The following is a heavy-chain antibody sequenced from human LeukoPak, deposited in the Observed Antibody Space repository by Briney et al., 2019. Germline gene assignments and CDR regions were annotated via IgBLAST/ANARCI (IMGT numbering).Heavy chain of an antibody. Sequence: SETLSLTCAVSGGPISATTYYWGWIRQTTGKGLEWIGSIYSGGSTYYNPSLKSRVTISVDTSKNQFSLKLSSVTAADTAVYYCAREGKLQAYAFDIWGQGTMVTVSS. J-gene: IGHJ3*02. CDR1: GGPISATTYY. V-gene: IGHV4-39*07. CDR2: IYSGGST. D-gene: IGHD5-24*01. CDR3: AREGKLQAYAFDI.